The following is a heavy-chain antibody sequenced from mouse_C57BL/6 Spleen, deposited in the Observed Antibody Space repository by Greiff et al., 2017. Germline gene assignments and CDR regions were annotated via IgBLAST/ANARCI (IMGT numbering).Heavy chain of an antibody. J-gene: IGHJ3*01. CDR1: GYTFTDYN. CDR2: INPNNGGT. V-gene: IGHV1-18*01. Sequence: VQLQQSGPELVKPGASVKIPCKASGYTFTDYNMDWVKQSHGKSLEWIGDINPNNGGTIYNQKFKGKATLTVDKSSSTAYMELRSLTSEDTAVYYCARFGQLRDGAYWGQGTLVTVSA. D-gene: IGHD3-2*02. CDR3: ARFGQLRDGAY.